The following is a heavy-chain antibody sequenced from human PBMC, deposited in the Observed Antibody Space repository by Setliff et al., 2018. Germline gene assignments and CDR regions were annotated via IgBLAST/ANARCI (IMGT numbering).Heavy chain of an antibody. J-gene: IGHJ3*01. D-gene: IGHD2-2*01. CDR2: ISTYTGKT. V-gene: IGHV1-18*01. CDR1: GYTFSTYG. CDR3: ARFGGSCSSSSCYASDL. Sequence: GASVQVSCQASGYTFSTYGINWVRQAPGQGPEWMGMISTYTGKTSYAQKFQGRVTMTTDTSTGTGYMELRSLRSDDTAVYFCARFGGSCSSSSCYASDLWGQGTMVTVSS.